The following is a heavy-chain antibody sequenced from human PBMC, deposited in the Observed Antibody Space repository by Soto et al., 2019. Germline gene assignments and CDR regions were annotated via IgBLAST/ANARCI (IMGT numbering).Heavy chain of an antibody. CDR2: INAGNGNT. J-gene: IGHJ6*03. CDR3: ARVCARRGGSCYYYYYYMDV. D-gene: IGHD2-15*01. V-gene: IGHV1-3*01. Sequence: ASVKVSCKASGYTFTSYAMHWVRQAPGQRLEWMGWINAGNGNTKYSQKFQGRVTITRDTSASTAYMELSSLRSEDTAVYYCARVCARRGGSCYYYYYYMDVGGKGPTVTVPS. CDR1: GYTFTSYA.